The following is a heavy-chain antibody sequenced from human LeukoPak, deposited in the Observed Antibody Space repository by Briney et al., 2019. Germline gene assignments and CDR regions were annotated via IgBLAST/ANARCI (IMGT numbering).Heavy chain of an antibody. D-gene: IGHD3-3*01. V-gene: IGHV3-48*04. CDR2: ISSSSSAI. CDR1: GFTFRSFA. CDR3: ARGGGTRQWHTFGMGAFDI. J-gene: IGHJ3*02. Sequence: PGGSLRLSCAASGFTFRSFAMNWVRQAPGKGLEWLSYISSSSSAIYYADSMKGRFTISRDNAKNSLYLQMNSLRAEDTAVYYCARGGGTRQWHTFGMGAFDIWGQGTMVTVSS.